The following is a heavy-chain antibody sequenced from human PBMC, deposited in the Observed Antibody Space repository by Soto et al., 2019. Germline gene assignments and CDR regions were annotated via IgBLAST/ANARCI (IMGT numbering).Heavy chain of an antibody. J-gene: IGHJ3*02. CDR1: GGSISSGDYY. V-gene: IGHV4-30-4*01. CDR2: IYYSGST. Sequence: ASETLSLTCTVSGGSISSGDYYWSWIRQPPGKGLEWIGYIYYSGSTYYNPSLKSRVTISVDTSKNQFSLKLSSVTAADTAVYYCAREDGIGRAFESWGQGTMVTVSS. D-gene: IGHD1-26*01. CDR3: AREDGIGRAFES.